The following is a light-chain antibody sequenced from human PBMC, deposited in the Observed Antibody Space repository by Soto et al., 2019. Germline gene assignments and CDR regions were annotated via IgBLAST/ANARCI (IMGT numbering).Light chain of an antibody. CDR1: QSISIY. V-gene: IGKV3-11*01. Sequence: DIVLTQSPATLSLSPGERATLSCRASQSISIYLAWYQQRPGQAPRLLIYDASNRATAIPARFSGSGSGTDFTLTISSLEPEDFAVHYCQQRSMWPLTFGGGTKVEIK. CDR2: DAS. CDR3: QQRSMWPLT. J-gene: IGKJ4*01.